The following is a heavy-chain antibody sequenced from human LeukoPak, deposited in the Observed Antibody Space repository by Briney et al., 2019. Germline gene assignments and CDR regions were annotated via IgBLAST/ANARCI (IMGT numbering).Heavy chain of an antibody. J-gene: IGHJ5*02. D-gene: IGHD3-3*01. CDR1: GGSFSGYY. CDR2: INHSGST. V-gene: IGHV4-34*01. CDR3: AGGHARPYYDFWSGYLYNWFDP. Sequence: SETLSLTCAVYGGSFSGYYWSWIRQPPGKGLEWIGEINHSGSTNYNPSLKSRVTIDTSKNQFSLKLSSVTAADTAVYYCAGGHARPYYDFWSGYLYNWFDPWGQGTLVTVSS.